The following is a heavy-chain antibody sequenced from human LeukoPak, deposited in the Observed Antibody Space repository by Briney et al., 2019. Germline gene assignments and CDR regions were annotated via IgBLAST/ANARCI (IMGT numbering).Heavy chain of an antibody. J-gene: IGHJ3*02. D-gene: IGHD3-22*01. Sequence: PSETLSLTCTVSGGSISSYYWSWIRQPLGKGLEWIGYIYYSGSTNYNPSLKSRVTISVDTSKNQFSLKLSSVTAADTAVYYCARVLYYYDSSGYYPTPGAFDIWGQGTMVTVSS. CDR3: ARVLYYYDSSGYYPTPGAFDI. CDR2: IYYSGST. V-gene: IGHV4-59*01. CDR1: GGSISSYY.